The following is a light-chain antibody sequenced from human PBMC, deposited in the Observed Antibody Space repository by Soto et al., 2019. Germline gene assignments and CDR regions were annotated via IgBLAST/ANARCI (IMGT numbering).Light chain of an antibody. CDR2: GAS. J-gene: IGKJ1*01. CDR3: QQYGSSGT. V-gene: IGKV3-20*01. CDR1: RSVKTN. Sequence: EIVMTQSPATLSVSPGKMSTLSCRASRSVKTNLAWYQQNPGQAPTLLIYGASNRATGIPDSLSGSGSGTDFPLTISRMEPEDFAVYYCQQYGSSGTFGHGAKVDIK.